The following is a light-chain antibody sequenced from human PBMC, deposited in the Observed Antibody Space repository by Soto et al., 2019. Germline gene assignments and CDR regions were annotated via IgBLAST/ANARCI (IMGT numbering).Light chain of an antibody. J-gene: IGLJ1*01. CDR2: DVS. CDR3: SSYTTSNTRQIV. CDR1: SSDVGGYNY. V-gene: IGLV2-14*01. Sequence: QSALTQPASVSGSPGQSITISCTGTSSDVGGYNYVSWYQQHPGKAPKFMIYDVSNRPSGVSNRFSGCKSDNTASLTISGLQAEDEADYYCSSYTTSNTRQIVFGTGTKLTVL.